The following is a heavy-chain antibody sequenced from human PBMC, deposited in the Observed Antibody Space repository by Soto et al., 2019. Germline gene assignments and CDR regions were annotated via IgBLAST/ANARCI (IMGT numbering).Heavy chain of an antibody. D-gene: IGHD3-16*01. CDR2: ISAYNGNT. CDR1: GYTFTSYG. CDR3: ARDADYDYIWGSYGPFDY. V-gene: IGHV1-18*01. J-gene: IGHJ4*02. Sequence: APVKVSCKASGYTFTSYGISWVRQAPGQGLEWMGWISAYNGNTNYAQKLQGRVTMTTDTSTSTAYMELRSLRSDDTAVYYCARDADYDYIWGSYGPFDYWGQGTLVTVSS.